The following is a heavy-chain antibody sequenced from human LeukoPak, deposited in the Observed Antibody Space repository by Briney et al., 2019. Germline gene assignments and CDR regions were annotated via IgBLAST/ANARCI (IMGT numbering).Heavy chain of an antibody. D-gene: IGHD3-10*01. J-gene: IGHJ4*02. CDR1: GFTFTTYW. CDR3: ARGGDYASGSPGDY. CDR2: INTDGSTT. Sequence: GGSLRLSCAASGFTFTTYWMHWVRQAPGKGLVWVSHINTDGSTTTYADSVKGRFTISRDNAKNTLYLQMNSLRAEDTAVYYCARGGDYASGSPGDYWGQGTLVTVSS. V-gene: IGHV3-74*01.